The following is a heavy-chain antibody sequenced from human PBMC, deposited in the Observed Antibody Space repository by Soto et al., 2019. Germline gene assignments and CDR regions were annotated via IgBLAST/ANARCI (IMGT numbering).Heavy chain of an antibody. CDR2: IYYSGST. CDR1: GGSISSGDYY. CDR3: ARRNYYDSSGYFEVFDY. D-gene: IGHD3-22*01. V-gene: IGHV4-30-4*01. Sequence: SETLSLTCTVSGGSISSGDYYWSWIRQPPGKGLEWIGYIYYSGSTYYNPSLKSRVTISVDTSKNQFSLKLSSVTAADTALYYWARRNYYDSSGYFEVFDYWGQGTLVTVSS. J-gene: IGHJ4*02.